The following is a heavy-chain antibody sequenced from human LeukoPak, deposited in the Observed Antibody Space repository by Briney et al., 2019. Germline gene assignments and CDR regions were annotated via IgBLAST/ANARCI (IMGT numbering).Heavy chain of an antibody. CDR2: ISYDGSNK. D-gene: IGHD4-17*01. CDR3: AREYGDYVFDY. CDR1: GFTFSSYA. Sequence: PGGSLRLSCAASGFTFSSYAMHWVRQAPGKGLEWVAVISYDGSNKYCADSVKGRFTISRDNSKNTLYLQMNSLRAEDTAVYYCAREYGDYVFDYWGQGTLVTVSS. J-gene: IGHJ4*02. V-gene: IGHV3-30-3*01.